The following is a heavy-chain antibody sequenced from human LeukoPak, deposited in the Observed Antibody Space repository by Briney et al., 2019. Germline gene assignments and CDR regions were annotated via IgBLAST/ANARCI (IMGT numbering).Heavy chain of an antibody. CDR1: GFTCSSYG. CDR3: AKAGGITYFDY. D-gene: IGHD1-14*01. Sequence: PGGSLRLSCAASGFTCSSYGMYCVPQAPSKGLECLSFIRDDWSNKYYAVSVKPRFTISRENSKKTLYLQMNRMRAEDTGVYYCAKAGGITYFDYWGQGTLVTVSS. J-gene: IGHJ4*02. V-gene: IGHV3-30*02. CDR2: IRDDWSNK.